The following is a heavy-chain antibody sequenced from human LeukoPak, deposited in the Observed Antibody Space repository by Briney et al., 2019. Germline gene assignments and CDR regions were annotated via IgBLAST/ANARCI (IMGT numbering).Heavy chain of an antibody. J-gene: IGHJ4*02. CDR2: ISGNGGST. Sequence: GGSLRLSCAASGFTFSSYAMSWVRQAPGKGLEWVSVISGNGGSTHYADSVKGRFTISRDNSKNTLYLQMNSLRAEDTAVYYCAKVMTTAPATPFDYWGQGTLVTVSS. CDR1: GFTFSSYA. V-gene: IGHV3-23*01. D-gene: IGHD4-17*01. CDR3: AKVMTTAPATPFDY.